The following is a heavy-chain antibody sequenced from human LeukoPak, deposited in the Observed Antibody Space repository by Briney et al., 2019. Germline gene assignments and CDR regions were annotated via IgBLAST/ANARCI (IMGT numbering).Heavy chain of an antibody. CDR2: INHSGST. J-gene: IGHJ4*02. Sequence: PSETLSLTCAVYGGSFSGYYWSWIRQPPGKGLEWIGEINHSGSTNYNPSLKSRVTISVDTSKNQFSLKLSSVTAADTAMYYCARATTEYGSGSYYNDYWGQGTLVTVSS. D-gene: IGHD3-10*01. V-gene: IGHV4-34*01. CDR1: GGSFSGYY. CDR3: ARATTEYGSGSYYNDY.